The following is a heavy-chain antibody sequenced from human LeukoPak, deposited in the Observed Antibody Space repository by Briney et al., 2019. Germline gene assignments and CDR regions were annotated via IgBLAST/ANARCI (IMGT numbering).Heavy chain of an antibody. J-gene: IGHJ5*02. CDR1: GGSISSGGYY. CDR3: ARRASDYDFWSGYSGENWFDP. D-gene: IGHD3-3*01. Sequence: TPSQTLSLTCTVSGGSISSGGYYWSWIRQHPGKGLEWIGYIYYSGSTYYNPSLKSRVTISVDTSKNQFSLKLSSVTAADTAVYYCARRASDYDFWSGYSGENWFDPWGQGTLVTVSS. CDR2: IYYSGST. V-gene: IGHV4-31*03.